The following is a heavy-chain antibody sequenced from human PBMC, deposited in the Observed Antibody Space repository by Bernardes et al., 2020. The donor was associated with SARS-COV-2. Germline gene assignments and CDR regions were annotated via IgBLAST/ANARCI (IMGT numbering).Heavy chain of an antibody. V-gene: IGHV1-46*01. CDR3: ARDPSYCSGGSCYSGTFDI. CDR1: GYTFTSYY. D-gene: IGHD2-15*01. J-gene: IGHJ3*02. Sequence: ASVKVSCKASGYTFTSYYMHWVRQAPGQGLEWMGIINPSGGSTSYAQKFQGRVTMTRDTSTSTAYMELSSLRSEDTAVYYCARDPSYCSGGSCYSGTFDIWGQGTMVNVSS. CDR2: INPSGGST.